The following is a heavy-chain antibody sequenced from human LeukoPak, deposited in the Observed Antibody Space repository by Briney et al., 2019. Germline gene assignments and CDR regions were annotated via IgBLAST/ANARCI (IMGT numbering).Heavy chain of an antibody. V-gene: IGHV3-7*01. J-gene: IGHJ4*02. CDR1: RFTFSSYW. Sequence: PGGSLRLSCAASRFTFSSYWMTWVRQAPGKGLEWVANIKLDGSDKYYVDSVKGRFTISRDNAKNSLYLQMNSLRAEDTAVYYCARGGTIPSDYWGRGTLVTVSS. D-gene: IGHD2-15*01. CDR3: ARGGTIPSDY. CDR2: IKLDGSDK.